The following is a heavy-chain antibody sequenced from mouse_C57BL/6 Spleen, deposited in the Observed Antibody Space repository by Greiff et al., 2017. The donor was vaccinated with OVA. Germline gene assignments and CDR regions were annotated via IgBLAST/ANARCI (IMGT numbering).Heavy chain of an antibody. Sequence: VQLQQSGAELMKPGASVKLSCKATGYTFTGYWIEWVKQRPGHGLEWIGEILPGSGSTNYNEKFKGKATFPADTSSNTAYMQLSSRSTEDSAIYYCARRAYYYGSSYGYCDVWGTGTTVTVSS. CDR1: GYTFTGYW. V-gene: IGHV1-9*01. CDR3: ARRAYYYGSSYGYCDV. D-gene: IGHD1-1*01. J-gene: IGHJ1*03. CDR2: ILPGSGST.